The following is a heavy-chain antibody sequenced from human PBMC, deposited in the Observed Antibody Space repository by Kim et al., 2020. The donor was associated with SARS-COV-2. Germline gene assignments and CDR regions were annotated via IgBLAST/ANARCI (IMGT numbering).Heavy chain of an antibody. D-gene: IGHD3-9*01. Sequence: LSLTCAASGFTFSNYAVSWVRQAPGKGLEWVSVIYSGAGNTYYADSVKGRFTISRDNSKNTLFLQMNSLRAEDTAIYYCAKCFYSTDWYYFDYWGQGTLVTVSS. CDR1: GFTFSNYA. V-gene: IGHV3-23*03. CDR3: AKCFYSTDWYYFDY. J-gene: IGHJ4*02. CDR2: IYSGAGNT.